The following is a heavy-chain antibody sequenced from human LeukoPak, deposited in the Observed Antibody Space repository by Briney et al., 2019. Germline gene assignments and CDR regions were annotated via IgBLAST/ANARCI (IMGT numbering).Heavy chain of an antibody. CDR1: RFTFSSYE. D-gene: IGHD5-24*01. J-gene: IGHJ4*02. V-gene: IGHV3-48*03. CDR2: ISSSGSTI. Sequence: GGSLRLSCAVSRFTFSSYELNWVRQAPGKGLEWVSYISSSGSTIYYADSVKGRFTISRDDAKNSLYLQMNSLRVEDTAIYYCARESQRWGNSDSWGQGTLVSVSS. CDR3: ARESQRWGNSDS.